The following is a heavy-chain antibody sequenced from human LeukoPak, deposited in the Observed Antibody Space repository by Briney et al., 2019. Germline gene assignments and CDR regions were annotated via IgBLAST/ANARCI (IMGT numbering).Heavy chain of an antibody. CDR3: ARDLGVMVRAFDI. J-gene: IGHJ3*02. V-gene: IGHV4-59*01. CDR1: GGSISSYY. D-gene: IGHD5-18*01. Sequence: PSETLSLTCTVSGGSISSYYWSWIRQPPGKRLEWIGYIYYSGSTSYNPSLKSRITISVDTSKNQISLKLSSVTAADTAVYYCARDLGVMVRAFDIWGQGTMVTVSS. CDR2: IYYSGST.